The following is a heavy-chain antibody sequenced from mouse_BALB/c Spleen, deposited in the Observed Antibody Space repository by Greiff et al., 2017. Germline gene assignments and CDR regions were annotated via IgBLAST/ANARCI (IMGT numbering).Heavy chain of an antibody. V-gene: IGHV5-17*02. D-gene: IGHD2-2*01. Sequence: EVMLVESGGGLVQPGGSRKLSCAASGFTFSSFGMHWVRQAPEKGLEWVAYISSGSSTIYYADTVKGRFTISRDNPKNTLFLQMTSLRSEDTAMYYCARSLYGYDGAWFAYWGQGTLVTVSA. CDR3: ARSLYGYDGAWFAY. J-gene: IGHJ3*01. CDR1: GFTFSSFG. CDR2: ISSGSSTI.